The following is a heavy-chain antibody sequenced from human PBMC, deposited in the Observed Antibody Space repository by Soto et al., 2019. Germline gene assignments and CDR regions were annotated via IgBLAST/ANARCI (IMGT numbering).Heavy chain of an antibody. Sequence: QVQLVQSGAEVKKPGSSVKVSCKASGGTFSSYAISWVRQAPGQGLEWMGGIIPIFGTASYAQKFQGRVTITADESTSTAYMELSSLRSEDTAVYYCARVPPYYDSSGYYYPYYYYGMDVWGQGTTVTVSS. CDR3: ARVPPYYDSSGYYYPYYYYGMDV. V-gene: IGHV1-69*01. J-gene: IGHJ6*02. D-gene: IGHD3-22*01. CDR1: GGTFSSYA. CDR2: IIPIFGTA.